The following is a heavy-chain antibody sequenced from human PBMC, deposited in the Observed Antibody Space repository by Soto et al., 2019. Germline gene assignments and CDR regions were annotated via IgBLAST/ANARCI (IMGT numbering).Heavy chain of an antibody. D-gene: IGHD2-21*02. CDR3: ASDLGDCGGDCYAFGL. J-gene: IGHJ2*01. CDR1: GGSLTSGGYY. CDR2: IYYSGTT. Sequence: QVQLQESGPGLVKPSQTLSLTCTVSGGSLTSGGYYWSWIRQHPGTGLEWIGYIYYSGTTYYNPSLKSRVNISVDTFMNQFSLKLSSVTAADTAVYYCASDLGDCGGDCYAFGLWVRGTLVTVSS. V-gene: IGHV4-31*03.